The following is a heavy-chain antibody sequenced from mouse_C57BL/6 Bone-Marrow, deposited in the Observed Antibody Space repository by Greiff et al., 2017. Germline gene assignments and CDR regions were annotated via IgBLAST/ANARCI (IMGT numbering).Heavy chain of an antibody. D-gene: IGHD2-2*01. J-gene: IGHJ3*01. CDR3: ARNGYGPFAD. Sequence: VQLQQSVAGLVRPGASVKFSCTASGFNIKNTYMHWVRQRPEQGLEWIGMIDPANGNTKYAPKFQGKATITADPSTNTAYLQLSSRPSEDTAIYYCARNGYGPFADWGQGTLVTVSA. CDR2: IDPANGNT. V-gene: IGHV14-3*01. CDR1: GFNIKNTY.